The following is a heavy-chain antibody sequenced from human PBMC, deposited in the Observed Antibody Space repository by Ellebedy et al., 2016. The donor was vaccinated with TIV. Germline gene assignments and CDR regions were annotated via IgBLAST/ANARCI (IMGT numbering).Heavy chain of an antibody. Sequence: SVKVSXKTSRGTLSSYAFSWLRQAPGQGPEWMGTIIPIFGTVNYTQKFQDRFSIAADESTNTVSMNLNSLRSDDTAVYYCARGRRYFDLWGHGTLVTVS. CDR3: ARGRRYFDL. J-gene: IGHJ2*01. CDR1: RGTLSSYA. V-gene: IGHV1-69*13. CDR2: IIPIFGTV. D-gene: IGHD1-1*01.